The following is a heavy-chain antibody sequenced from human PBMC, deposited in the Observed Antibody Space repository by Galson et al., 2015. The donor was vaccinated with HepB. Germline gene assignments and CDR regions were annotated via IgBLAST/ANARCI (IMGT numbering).Heavy chain of an antibody. CDR3: ARDQGAGSYLDC. CDR2: IWFDGSYK. V-gene: IGHV3-33*01. D-gene: IGHD3-16*01. Sequence: SLRLSCAASGFTFSTNGMHWVRQAPGKGLEWVSLIWFDGSYKFYVDSVKGRFTISRDNSKNTVYLQMNSLRAEDTAVYFCARDQGAGSYLDCWGQGTLVTVSS. CDR1: GFTFSTNG. J-gene: IGHJ4*02.